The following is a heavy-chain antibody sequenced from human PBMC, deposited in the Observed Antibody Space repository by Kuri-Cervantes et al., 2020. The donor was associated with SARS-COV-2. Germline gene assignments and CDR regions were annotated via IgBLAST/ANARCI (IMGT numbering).Heavy chain of an antibody. Sequence: GSLRLSCAVYGGSFSGYYWSWIRQPPGKGLEWIGEINHSGSTNYNPSLESRVTISVDTSKNQFSLKLSSVTAADTAIYYCARHYAFDRFHKWGQGTQVTVSS. V-gene: IGHV4-34*01. CDR3: ARHYAFDRFHK. J-gene: IGHJ4*02. CDR2: INHSGST. CDR1: GGSFSGYY. D-gene: IGHD3-9*01.